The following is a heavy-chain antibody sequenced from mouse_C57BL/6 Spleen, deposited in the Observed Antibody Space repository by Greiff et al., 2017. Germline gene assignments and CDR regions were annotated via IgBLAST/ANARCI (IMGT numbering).Heavy chain of an antibody. CDR1: GFNIKDYY. CDR2: IDPEDGDT. D-gene: IGHD2-1*01. J-gene: IGHJ3*01. CDR3: TPIYYGNYLRVAY. Sequence: DVKLVESGAELVRPGASVKLSCTASGFNIKDYYMHWVKQRPEQGLEWIGRIDPEDGDTEYAPKFQGKATMTADTSSNTAYLQLSSLTSEDTAVYYCTPIYYGNYLRVAYWGQGTLVTVSA. V-gene: IGHV14-1*01.